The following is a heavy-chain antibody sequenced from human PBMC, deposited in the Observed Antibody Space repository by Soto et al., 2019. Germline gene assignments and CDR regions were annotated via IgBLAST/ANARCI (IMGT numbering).Heavy chain of an antibody. J-gene: IGHJ5*02. Sequence: QVQLQESGPGLVKPSETLSLTCTVSGGYVSSYYWSWIRQPPGKGLEWIGYSGSTNYYPSLKSRVTISVDTSKNQFSLNLSSVTAADTAVYYCARLSAGWLDPWGQGTLVTVAS. V-gene: IGHV4-59*02. CDR2: SGST. CDR1: GGYVSSYY. CDR3: ARLSAGWLDP. D-gene: IGHD6-19*01.